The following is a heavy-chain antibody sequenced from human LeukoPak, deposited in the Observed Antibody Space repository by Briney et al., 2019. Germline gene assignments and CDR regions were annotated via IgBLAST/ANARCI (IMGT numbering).Heavy chain of an antibody. CDR3: ARSRLSATAWGDFGDLDY. Sequence: GASVKVSCKASGYTFTGYYMHWVRQAPGQGLEWMGWINPNSGGTNYAQKFQGRVTMTRDTSISTAYMELSRLRSDDTAVYYCARSRLSATAWGDFGDLDYWGQGTLVTVSS. CDR1: GYTFTGYY. J-gene: IGHJ4*02. CDR2: INPNSGGT. V-gene: IGHV1-2*02. D-gene: IGHD3-16*01.